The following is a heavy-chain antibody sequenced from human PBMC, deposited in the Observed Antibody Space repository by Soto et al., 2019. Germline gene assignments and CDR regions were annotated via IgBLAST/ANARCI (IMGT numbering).Heavy chain of an antibody. CDR1: GGTFSSYA. V-gene: IGHV1-69*13. Sequence: SVKVSCKASGGTFSSYAISWVRQAPGQGREWMGGIIPIFGTANYAQKFQGRVTITADESTSTAYMELSSLRSEDTAVYYCARGEARYGGQWLVDFDCWGQGXLVTVPS. D-gene: IGHD6-19*01. CDR2: IIPIFGTA. CDR3: ARGEARYGGQWLVDFDC. J-gene: IGHJ4*02.